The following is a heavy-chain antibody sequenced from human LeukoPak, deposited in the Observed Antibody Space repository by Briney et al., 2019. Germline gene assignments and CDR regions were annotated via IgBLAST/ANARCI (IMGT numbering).Heavy chain of an antibody. D-gene: IGHD5-18*01. CDR2: ISGSGGST. CDR3: AKLPSTKFPYGNNYANLFKY. CDR1: GFTFSTYA. J-gene: IGHJ4*02. V-gene: IGHV3-23*01. Sequence: GGSLRLSCAASGFTFSTYAMGWIRQAPGKGLEWVSAISGSGGSTYYADSVKGRFTICRDNSKNTLFLQMNSLRAEDTAVYFCAKLPSTKFPYGNNYANLFKYWGQGTLATVSS.